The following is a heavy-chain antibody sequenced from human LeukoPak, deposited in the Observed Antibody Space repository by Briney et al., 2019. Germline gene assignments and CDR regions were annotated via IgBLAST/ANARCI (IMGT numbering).Heavy chain of an antibody. CDR1: GYTLTELS. V-gene: IGHV1-24*01. J-gene: IGHJ5*02. D-gene: IGHD6-19*01. CDR3: AMVLHSSGWYSDPYNWFDP. CDR2: FDPEDGET. Sequence: VASVTVSCKVSGYTLTELSMHWVRQAPGKGLEWMGGFDPEDGETIYAQKFQGRVTMTEDTSTDTAYMELSSLRSEDTAVYYCAMVLHSSGWYSDPYNWFDPWGQGTLVTVSS.